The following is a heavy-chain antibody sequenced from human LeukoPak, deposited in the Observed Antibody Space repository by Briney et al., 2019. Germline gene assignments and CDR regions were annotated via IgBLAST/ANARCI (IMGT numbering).Heavy chain of an antibody. Sequence: SETLSLTCAVYGGSFSGYYWSWIRQPPGKGLEWIGEINHSGSTNYNPSPKSRVTISVDTSKNQFSLKLSSVTAADTAVYYCATSWLSPHYYYYMDVWGKGTTVTVSS. D-gene: IGHD6-19*01. V-gene: IGHV4-34*01. CDR1: GGSFSGYY. CDR3: ATSWLSPHYYYYMDV. CDR2: INHSGST. J-gene: IGHJ6*03.